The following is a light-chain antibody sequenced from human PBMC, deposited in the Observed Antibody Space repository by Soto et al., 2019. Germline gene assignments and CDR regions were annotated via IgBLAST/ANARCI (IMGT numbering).Light chain of an antibody. Sequence: EIVLTQSPGTLSLSPGERATLSCRASQSVTSSYLAWYHQKPGQAPRLLIYDASNRATGIPDRFSGSGSGTDFTLTISSLEPEDFAVYYCQQRSNWPSLTFGGGTKVEIK. J-gene: IGKJ4*01. CDR1: QSVTSSY. CDR3: QQRSNWPSLT. CDR2: DAS. V-gene: IGKV3D-20*02.